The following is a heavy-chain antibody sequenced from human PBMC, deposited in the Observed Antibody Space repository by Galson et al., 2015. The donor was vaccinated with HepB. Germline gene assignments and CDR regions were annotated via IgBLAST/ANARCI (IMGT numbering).Heavy chain of an antibody. V-gene: IGHV1-69*06. CDR3: AREGRLEVPAAIYYYYYGMDV. Sequence: SVKVSCKASGGTFSSYAISWVRQAPGQGLEWMGGIIPIFGTANYAQKFQGRVTITADKSTSTAYMGLSSLRSGDTAVYYCAREGRLEVPAAIYYYYYGMDVWGQGTTVTVSS. CDR1: GGTFSSYA. CDR2: IIPIFGTA. D-gene: IGHD2-2*01. J-gene: IGHJ6*02.